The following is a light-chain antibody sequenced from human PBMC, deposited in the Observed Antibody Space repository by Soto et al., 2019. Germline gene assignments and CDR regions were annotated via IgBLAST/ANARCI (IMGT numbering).Light chain of an antibody. J-gene: IGKJ4*01. CDR3: QKYNSAPLT. Sequence: DIQMTQSPSSLSASLGDRVTITCRASQGIGAYLAWFQQKPGKVPRLLIYAASALQSGVPSRFSGSGSGTDFTLTINSLQPEDVATYYCQKYNSAPLTFGGGTKVEIK. CDR1: QGIGAY. CDR2: AAS. V-gene: IGKV1-27*01.